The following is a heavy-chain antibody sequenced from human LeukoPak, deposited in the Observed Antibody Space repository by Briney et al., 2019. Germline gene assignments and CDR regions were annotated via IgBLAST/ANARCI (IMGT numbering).Heavy chain of an antibody. CDR1: GGTFSSYA. Sequence: ASVKVSCKASGGTFSSYAISWVRQAPGQGLEWMGGIIPIFGTANYAQKFQGRVTITADESTSTAYTELSSLRSEDTAVYYCARERGEDYDSSGYPDWGQGTLVTVSS. CDR3: ARERGEDYDSSGYPD. V-gene: IGHV1-69*13. CDR2: IIPIFGTA. D-gene: IGHD3-22*01. J-gene: IGHJ4*02.